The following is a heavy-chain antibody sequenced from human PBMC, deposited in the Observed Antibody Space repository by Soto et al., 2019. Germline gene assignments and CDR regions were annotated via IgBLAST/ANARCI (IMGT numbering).Heavy chain of an antibody. Sequence: ASVKVSCKASGYTFTSYYMHWVRQAPGQGLEWMGIINPSGGSTSYAQKFQGRVTMTRDTSTSTVYMELSSLRSEDTAVYYCASPYCSGGSCYGGGYYYYGMDVWGQGTTVTVSS. D-gene: IGHD2-15*01. CDR1: GYTFTSYY. CDR2: INPSGGST. J-gene: IGHJ6*02. CDR3: ASPYCSGGSCYGGGYYYYGMDV. V-gene: IGHV1-46*01.